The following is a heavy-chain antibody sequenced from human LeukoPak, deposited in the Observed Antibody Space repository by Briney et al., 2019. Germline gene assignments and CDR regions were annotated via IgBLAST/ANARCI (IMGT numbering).Heavy chain of an antibody. J-gene: IGHJ3*02. Sequence: PGGSLRLSCTVSGGSISSYYWSWIRQPPGNGLEWIGYIFSIVSTNYNPSLKGRVTISITNSKTQFSLKLRTVTVSDATVYYCAGARLCGSTSCYGVCDACDICPQGPMTTVS. D-gene: IGHD2-2*01. CDR1: GGSISSYY. V-gene: IGHV4-59*01. CDR2: IFSIVST. CDR3: AGARLCGSTSCYGVCDACDI.